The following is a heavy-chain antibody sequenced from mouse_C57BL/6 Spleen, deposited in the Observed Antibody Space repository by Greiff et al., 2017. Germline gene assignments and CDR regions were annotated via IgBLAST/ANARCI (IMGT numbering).Heavy chain of an antibody. CDR2: IDPSDSET. V-gene: IGHV1-52*01. J-gene: IGHJ2*01. CDR3: ARKDKNYYFDY. CDR1: GYTFTSYW. Sequence: QVQLQQPGAELVRPGSSVKLSCKASGYTFTSYWMHWVKQRPIQGLEWIGNIDPSDSETHYNQKFKDKATLTVDKSSSTAYMQLSSLTSEDSAVYYCARKDKNYYFDYWGKGTTLTVSS.